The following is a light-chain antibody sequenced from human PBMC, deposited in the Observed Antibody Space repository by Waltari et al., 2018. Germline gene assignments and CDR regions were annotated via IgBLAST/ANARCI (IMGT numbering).Light chain of an antibody. CDR2: EVS. J-gene: IGLJ2*01. CDR3: SSYTSSSTVL. Sequence: SALTHPATVSVSPGQSITISCTATSTDVGGYTIFSWYHQHPGKAPKLMIYEVSNRPSGVSNRFSGSKSGNTASLTICGLQAEDEADYYCSSYTSSSTVLFGGGTKLTVL. CDR1: STDVGGYTI. V-gene: IGLV2-14*01.